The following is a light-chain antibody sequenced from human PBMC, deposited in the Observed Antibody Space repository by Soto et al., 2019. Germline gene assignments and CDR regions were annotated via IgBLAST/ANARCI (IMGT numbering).Light chain of an antibody. CDR1: QSVSSSQ. CDR3: QQRSSWPLT. J-gene: IGKJ4*01. V-gene: IGKV3D-20*02. CDR2: AAS. Sequence: EVVLTQSPGTLSLSPGERATLSCRASQSVSSSQLTWFQQKPGQAPRLLIYAASNRATGIPARFSGSGSGTDFTLTISILEPEDSAVYYCQQRSSWPLTFGGGTKVDIK.